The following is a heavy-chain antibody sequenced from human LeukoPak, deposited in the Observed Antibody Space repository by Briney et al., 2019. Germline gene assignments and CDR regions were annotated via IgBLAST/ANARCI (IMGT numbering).Heavy chain of an antibody. CDR3: AKIGLGVVVPAAVFDY. Sequence: GGSLRLSCAASGFTFSSYAMSWVRQAPGKGLEWVSAISCSGVSTYYADSVKGRFTISRDNSKNTLYLQMNSLRAEDTAVYYCAKIGLGVVVPAAVFDYWGQGTLVTVSS. CDR2: ISCSGVST. CDR1: GFTFSSYA. J-gene: IGHJ4*02. V-gene: IGHV3-23*01. D-gene: IGHD2-2*01.